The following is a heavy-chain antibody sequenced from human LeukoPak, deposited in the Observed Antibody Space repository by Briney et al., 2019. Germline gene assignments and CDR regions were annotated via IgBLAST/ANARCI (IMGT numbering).Heavy chain of an antibody. CDR3: ARLPGYSGYDFQVPYYFDY. D-gene: IGHD5-12*01. CDR1: GYSFTSYW. Sequence: GESLKISCKGSGYSFTSYWIGWVRQMPGKGLEWMGIIYSGDSDTRYSPSFQGQVTISADKSISTAYLQWSSLKASDTAMYYCARLPGYSGYDFQVPYYFDYWGQGTLVTVSS. V-gene: IGHV5-51*01. J-gene: IGHJ4*02. CDR2: IYSGDSDT.